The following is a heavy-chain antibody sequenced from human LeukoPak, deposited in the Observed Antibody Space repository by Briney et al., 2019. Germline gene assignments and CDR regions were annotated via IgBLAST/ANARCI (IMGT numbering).Heavy chain of an antibody. CDR1: GFTFSSYG. D-gene: IGHD1-20*01. Sequence: GGSLRLSCAASGFTFSSYGMHWVRQAPGKGLEWVAVIWYDGSNKYYADSVKGRFTISRDNSKNTLYLQMNSLGAEDTAVYYCAKDLNRYNWNAGGYFDYWGQGTLVTVSS. J-gene: IGHJ4*02. CDR2: IWYDGSNK. V-gene: IGHV3-33*06. CDR3: AKDLNRYNWNAGGYFDY.